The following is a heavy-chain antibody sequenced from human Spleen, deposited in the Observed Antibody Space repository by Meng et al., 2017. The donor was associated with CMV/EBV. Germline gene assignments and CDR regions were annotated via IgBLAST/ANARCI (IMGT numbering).Heavy chain of an antibody. CDR3: ARGPFYFDRIGNLTFDH. CDR2: INYSGTT. J-gene: IGHJ4*02. V-gene: IGHV4-61*01. Sequence: SETLSLTCTVSDASASSASYYWSWIRQPPGKGLEWLGYINYSGTTKYNSSLKSRVTISVDTSKNQFSLNLISLTPADTAVYYCARGPFYFDRIGNLTFDHWSQGTLVTVSS. D-gene: IGHD3-22*01. CDR1: DASASSASYY.